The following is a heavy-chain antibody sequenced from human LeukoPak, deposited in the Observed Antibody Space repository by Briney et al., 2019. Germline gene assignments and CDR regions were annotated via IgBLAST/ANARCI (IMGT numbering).Heavy chain of an antibody. J-gene: IGHJ4*02. Sequence: SETLSVTCTVSGGSISSYYWSWIRQPAGKGLEWIGRIYNSGSTNYNPSLKCRGTTSVDTSKTQFSLKLSSVTAADTAVYYCARDGQWLLPASYFDYWGQGTLVTVSS. V-gene: IGHV4-4*07. CDR2: IYNSGST. D-gene: IGHD6-19*01. CDR3: ARDGQWLLPASYFDY. CDR1: GGSISSYY.